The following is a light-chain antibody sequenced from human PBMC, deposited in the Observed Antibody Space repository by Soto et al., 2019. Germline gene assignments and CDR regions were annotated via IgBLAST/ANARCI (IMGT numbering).Light chain of an antibody. CDR1: SSDVGRYNY. CDR3: SSYAGNSRYV. Sequence: QSALIQPPSASGSPGQSVTISCTGTSSDVGRYNYISWYQQRPGKAPKLIIYEVSKRPSGVPDRLSGFKYGNTASLTVSGLQAEDEADYYCSSYAGNSRYVFGTGTKVTVL. CDR2: EVS. V-gene: IGLV2-8*01. J-gene: IGLJ1*01.